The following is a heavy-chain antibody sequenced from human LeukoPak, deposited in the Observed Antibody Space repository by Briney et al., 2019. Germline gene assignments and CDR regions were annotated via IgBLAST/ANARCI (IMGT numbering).Heavy chain of an antibody. Sequence: ASVKVSCKASGYTFTGYYIHWVRQAPGQGLEWMGWINPNSGGTNYAQNFQGSVTMTRDTSISTAYMELSRLRSDDTAVYYCARTFYDISLAFXIWGXGTXVT. V-gene: IGHV1-2*02. D-gene: IGHD3-22*01. J-gene: IGHJ3*02. CDR2: INPNSGGT. CDR3: ARTFYDISLAFXI. CDR1: GYTFTGYY.